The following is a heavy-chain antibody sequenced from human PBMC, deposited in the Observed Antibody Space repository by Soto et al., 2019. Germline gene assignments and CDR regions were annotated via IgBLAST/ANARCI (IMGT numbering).Heavy chain of an antibody. CDR2: IYYSGST. J-gene: IGHJ3*02. CDR1: GGSISSYD. CDR3: ARMITFGGVTPDAFDI. Sequence: SETLSLTCTVSGGSISSYDWSWIRQPPGKGLEWIGYIYYSGSTNYNPSLKSRVTISVDTSKNQFSLKLSSVTAADTAVYYCARMITFGGVTPDAFDIWGQGTMVT. V-gene: IGHV4-59*01. D-gene: IGHD3-16*01.